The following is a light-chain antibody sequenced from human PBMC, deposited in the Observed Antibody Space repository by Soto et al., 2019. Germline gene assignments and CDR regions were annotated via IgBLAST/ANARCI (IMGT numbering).Light chain of an antibody. CDR2: RAT. V-gene: IGKV1-6*01. CDR3: LQDYNYPQAS. Sequence: AVQMTQSPSSLSASAGDRVTITCRASQGIRKDLGWYQHKPGKAPKVLIYRATNLQSGVPTRFSGSGSGTELTLTISDLQPEDVGTYYCLQDYNYPQASFGQGTKVDI. CDR1: QGIRKD. J-gene: IGKJ2*01.